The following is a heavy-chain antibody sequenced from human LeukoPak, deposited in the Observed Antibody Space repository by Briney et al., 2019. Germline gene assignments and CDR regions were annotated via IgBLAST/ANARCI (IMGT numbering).Heavy chain of an antibody. J-gene: IGHJ4*02. CDR3: ARVLNWNYGGLVGYYFDY. CDR2: ISAYNGNT. Sequence: ASVKVSCKASGYTFTSYGISWVRQAPGQGLEWMGWISAYNGNTNYAQKLQGRVTMTTDISTSTAYMELRSLRSDDTAVYYCARVLNWNYGGLVGYYFDYWGQGTLVTVSS. CDR1: GYTFTSYG. D-gene: IGHD1-7*01. V-gene: IGHV1-18*01.